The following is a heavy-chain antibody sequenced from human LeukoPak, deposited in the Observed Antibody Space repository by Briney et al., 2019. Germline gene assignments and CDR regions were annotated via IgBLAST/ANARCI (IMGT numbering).Heavy chain of an antibody. V-gene: IGHV4-4*07. CDR1: GGSISSYY. J-gene: IGHJ4*02. D-gene: IGHD3-22*01. Sequence: KPSETLSLTCTVSGGSISSYYWSWIRQPAGKGLEWIGRIYTSGSTNYNPSLKSRVTMSVDTFKNQFSLKLSSVTAADTTVYYCARGYFDSSGYYYFDYWGQGTLVTVSS. CDR3: ARGYFDSSGYYYFDY. CDR2: IYTSGST.